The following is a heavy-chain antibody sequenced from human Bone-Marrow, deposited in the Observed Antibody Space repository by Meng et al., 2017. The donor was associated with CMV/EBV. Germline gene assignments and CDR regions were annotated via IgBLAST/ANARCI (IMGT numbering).Heavy chain of an antibody. J-gene: IGHJ4*02. CDR1: GFTFSSYS. V-gene: IGHV3-7*01. Sequence: GGSLRLSCAASGFTFSSYSMNWVRQAPGKGLEWVANIKQDGSEKYYVDSVKGRFTISRDNFKNSLYLQMDSLRAEDTAIYFCAREKGTGDVVGATGICDYWGQGVLVTVSS. D-gene: IGHD1-26*01. CDR3: AREKGTGDVVGATGICDY. CDR2: IKQDGSEK.